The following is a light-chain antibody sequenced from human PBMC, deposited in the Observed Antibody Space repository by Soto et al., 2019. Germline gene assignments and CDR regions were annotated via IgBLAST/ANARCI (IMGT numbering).Light chain of an antibody. CDR2: DAS. CDR3: QQRNNWPRIT. Sequence: EVLLTQSPATLSLSPGERATLSCRASQSVGSYLAWYQQKPGQAPRLLIYDASKRATDIPTRFSGSGSGTDSTLTISSLEPEDFAVYYCQQRNNWPRITFGQGTRLEIK. CDR1: QSVGSY. J-gene: IGKJ5*01. V-gene: IGKV3-11*01.